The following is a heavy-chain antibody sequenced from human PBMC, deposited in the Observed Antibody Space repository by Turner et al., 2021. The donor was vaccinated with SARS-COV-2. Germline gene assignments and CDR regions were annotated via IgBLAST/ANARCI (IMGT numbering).Heavy chain of an antibody. D-gene: IGHD2-2*02. CDR1: GFTFRSYG. CDR2: ISYDGSNK. CDR3: AKNLIRHYQLLYPPNYYGMDV. J-gene: IGHJ6*02. Sequence: QVQLVESGGGVVQPGRSLRLSCAASGFTFRSYGMHWVRQAPGKGLEWVAVISYDGSNKYYADSVKGRFTISRDNSKNMLYLQMNSLRAEDTAVYYCAKNLIRHYQLLYPPNYYGMDVWGQGTTVTVSS. V-gene: IGHV3-30*18.